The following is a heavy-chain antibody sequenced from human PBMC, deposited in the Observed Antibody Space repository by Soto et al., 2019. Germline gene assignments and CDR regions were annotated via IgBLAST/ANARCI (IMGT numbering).Heavy chain of an antibody. CDR2: IYYSGST. CDR3: ARGYYDILTGDSDWFDP. V-gene: IGHV4-61*01. Sequence: SETLSLTRTVSGGSVSSGSYYWSWIRQPPGKGLEWIGYIYYSGSTNYNPSLKSRVTISVDTSKNQFSLKLSSVTAADTAAYYCARGYYDILTGDSDWFDPWGQGTLVTVSS. D-gene: IGHD3-9*01. J-gene: IGHJ5*02. CDR1: GGSVSSGSYY.